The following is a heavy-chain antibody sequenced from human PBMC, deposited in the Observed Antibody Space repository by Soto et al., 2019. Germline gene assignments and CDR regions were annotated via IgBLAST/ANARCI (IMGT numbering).Heavy chain of an antibody. CDR1: GFTFSSYS. CDR2: ISSSSSYI. J-gene: IGHJ4*02. V-gene: IGHV3-21*01. CDR3: AREPGYSSSWYRTPFDY. D-gene: IGHD6-13*01. Sequence: PGGSLRLSCAASGFTFSSYSMNWVRQAPGKGLEWVSSISSSSSYIYYADSVKGRFTISRDNAKNSLYLQMNSLRAEDTAVYYCAREPGYSSSWYRTPFDYWGQGTLVTVSS.